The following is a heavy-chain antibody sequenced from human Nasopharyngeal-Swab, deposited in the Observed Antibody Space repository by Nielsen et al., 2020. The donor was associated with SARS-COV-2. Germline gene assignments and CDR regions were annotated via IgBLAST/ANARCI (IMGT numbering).Heavy chain of an antibody. Sequence: WIRQPPGKGLEWVAVISYDGSNKCYADSVKGRFTISRDNSKNTLYLQMNSLRAEDTAVYYCARAEGYSYGPLIYYYYMDVWGKGTTVTVSS. J-gene: IGHJ6*03. D-gene: IGHD5-18*01. CDR3: ARAEGYSYGPLIYYYYMDV. CDR2: ISYDGSNK. V-gene: IGHV3-30-3*01.